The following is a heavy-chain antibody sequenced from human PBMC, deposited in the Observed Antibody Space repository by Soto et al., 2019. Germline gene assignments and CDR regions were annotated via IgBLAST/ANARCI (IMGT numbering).Heavy chain of an antibody. V-gene: IGHV4-59*01. D-gene: IGHD3-22*01. CDR1: GGSISSYY. J-gene: IGHJ4*02. CDR3: ARSGYYRNYFDY. Sequence: SETLSLTCTVSGGSISSYYWSWIRQPPGKGLEWIGYIYYSGSTNYNPSLKSRVTISVDTSKNQFSLKLSSVTAADTAVYYCARSGYYRNYFDYWGQGTLVTVYS. CDR2: IYYSGST.